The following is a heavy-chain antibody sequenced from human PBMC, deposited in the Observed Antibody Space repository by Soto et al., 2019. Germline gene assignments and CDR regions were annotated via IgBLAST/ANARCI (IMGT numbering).Heavy chain of an antibody. Sequence: HVQLVQSGDEVKKTGASVKVSCRASGYTLTNYGISWVRQAPGQGLFWMGWISGHNGNTLYAQNGSGTLTLTIDTDTHTSYMELMSLKIDDTAMYYCVRDWHLSPWGQGTLVTVSS. J-gene: IGHJ5*02. CDR3: VRDWHLSP. CDR2: ISGHNGNT. CDR1: GYTLTNYG. V-gene: IGHV1-18*01.